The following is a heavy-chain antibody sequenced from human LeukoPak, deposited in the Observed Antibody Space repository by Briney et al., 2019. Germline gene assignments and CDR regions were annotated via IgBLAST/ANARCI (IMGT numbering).Heavy chain of an antibody. CDR1: GFTFSSYS. J-gene: IGHJ4*02. Sequence: PGGSLRLSCAASGFTFSSYSMNWVRQAPGKGLEWVSYISSGSLTIYYADSVKGRFTISRDNAKNSLYLHMNSLRAEDTAVYYCAREATTGHREFDYWGQGTLVTVSS. CDR3: AREATTGHREFDY. V-gene: IGHV3-48*01. CDR2: ISSGSLTI. D-gene: IGHD1-1*01.